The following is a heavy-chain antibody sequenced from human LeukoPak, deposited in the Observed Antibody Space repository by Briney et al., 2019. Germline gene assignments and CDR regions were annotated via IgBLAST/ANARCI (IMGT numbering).Heavy chain of an antibody. J-gene: IGHJ4*02. CDR2: ISSSSSYI. V-gene: IGHV3-21*01. Sequence: PGGSLRLSCSASGFTFSNYFMSWVRQAPGKGLEWVSSISSSSSYIYYADSVKGRFTISRDNAKNSLYLQMNSLRAEDTAVYYCGYSGYDSHFDYWGQGTLVTVSS. CDR1: GFTFSNYF. CDR3: GYSGYDSHFDY. D-gene: IGHD5-12*01.